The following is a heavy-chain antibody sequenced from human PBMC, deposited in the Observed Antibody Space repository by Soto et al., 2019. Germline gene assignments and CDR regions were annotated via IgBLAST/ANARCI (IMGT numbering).Heavy chain of an antibody. CDR3: ARESYYYGSSGQSGAFDI. D-gene: IGHD3-22*01. J-gene: IGHJ3*02. Sequence: ASVKGSCRASGYTLTSYYMHWARQPPRQGLEWMGIINPSGGSTSYAQKFQGRVTMTRDTSTSTVYMELSSLRSEDTAVYYCARESYYYGSSGQSGAFDIWGQRPMVTVSS. CDR1: GYTLTSYY. V-gene: IGHV1-46*01. CDR2: INPSGGST.